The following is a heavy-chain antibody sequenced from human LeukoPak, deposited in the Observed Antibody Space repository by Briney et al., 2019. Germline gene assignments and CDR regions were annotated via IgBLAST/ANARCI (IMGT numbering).Heavy chain of an antibody. V-gene: IGHV3-15*01. Sequence: GGSLRLSCAASGFIFRNAWMTWVRQAPGKGLEWVGRLKSNPDGGTADYAAPVKGRFAISRDDSRNTLYLQVNNLKLEDTAVYSCTTLAHDVHYWGQGTLVTVSS. CDR3: TTLAHDVHY. J-gene: IGHJ4*02. CDR2: LKSNPDGGTA. CDR1: GFIFRNAW. D-gene: IGHD3-3*01.